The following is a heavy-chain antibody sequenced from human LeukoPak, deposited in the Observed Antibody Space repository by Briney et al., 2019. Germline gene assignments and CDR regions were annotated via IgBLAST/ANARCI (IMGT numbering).Heavy chain of an antibody. D-gene: IGHD3-22*01. CDR2: INPNSGGT. CDR1: GYTFTSYG. Sequence: GASVKVSCKASGYTFTSYGISWVRQAPGQGLEWMGWINPNSGGTNSAQKFQGRVTMTRDTSIITAYMELSRLRSDDTAVYFCARGYYDSSDYEYFQHWGQGALVTVSS. J-gene: IGHJ1*01. CDR3: ARGYYDSSDYEYFQH. V-gene: IGHV1-2*02.